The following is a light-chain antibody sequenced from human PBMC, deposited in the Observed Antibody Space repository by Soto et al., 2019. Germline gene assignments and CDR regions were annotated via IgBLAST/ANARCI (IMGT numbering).Light chain of an antibody. CDR3: SSYTSSSTWV. Sequence: QSALTQPASVSGSPGQSITISCTRTSSDVGGYNYVSWYQQHPGKAPKLMIYEVSNRPSGVSNRFSGSKSGNTASLTISGLQAEDEADYYYSSYTSSSTWVFGGGTKLTVL. CDR1: SSDVGGYNY. V-gene: IGLV2-14*01. J-gene: IGLJ3*02. CDR2: EVS.